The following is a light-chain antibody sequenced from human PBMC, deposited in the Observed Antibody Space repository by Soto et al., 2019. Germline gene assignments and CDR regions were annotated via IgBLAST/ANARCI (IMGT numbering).Light chain of an antibody. Sequence: QSALTQPPSASGSPGQSVTISCTGTSSDVGAYNSVSWYQHYPGKAPKLLIYEVSKRPSGVPDRFSGSKSGNTASLTVSVLQAEDEADYYCSSYAGATNLVFGGGTELTVL. CDR1: SSDVGAYNS. CDR2: EVS. V-gene: IGLV2-8*01. CDR3: SSYAGATNLV. J-gene: IGLJ2*01.